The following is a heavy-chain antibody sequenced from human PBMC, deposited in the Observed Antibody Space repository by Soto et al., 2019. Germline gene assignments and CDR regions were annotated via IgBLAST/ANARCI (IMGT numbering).Heavy chain of an antibody. D-gene: IGHD6-6*01. J-gene: IGHJ4*02. CDR3: AKDYSSSSGWFDY. Sequence: GGSLRLSCAASGFTFDDYTMHWVRQAPGKGLEWVSLISWDGGSTYYADSVKGRFTISRDNSKNSLYLQMNSLRTEDTALYYCAKDYSSSSGWFDYWGQGTLVTVSS. CDR1: GFTFDDYT. V-gene: IGHV3-43*01. CDR2: ISWDGGST.